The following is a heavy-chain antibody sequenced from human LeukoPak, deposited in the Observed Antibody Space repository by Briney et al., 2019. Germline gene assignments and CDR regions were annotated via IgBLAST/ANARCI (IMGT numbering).Heavy chain of an antibody. Sequence: SETLSLTCTVSGGSISSSSYYWGWIRQPPGKGLEWIGSIYYSGSTYYNPSLKSRVTISVDTSKNQFSLKLSSVTAADTAVYYCAREVAGTNYYYYYYMDVWGKGTTVTVSS. CDR1: GGSISSSSYY. D-gene: IGHD6-19*01. J-gene: IGHJ6*03. V-gene: IGHV4-39*02. CDR2: IYYSGST. CDR3: AREVAGTNYYYYYYMDV.